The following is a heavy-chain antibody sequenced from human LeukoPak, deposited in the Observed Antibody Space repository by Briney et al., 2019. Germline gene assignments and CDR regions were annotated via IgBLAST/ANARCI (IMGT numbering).Heavy chain of an antibody. Sequence: PSETLSLTCTVSGGSISSGSYYWSWIRQPAGKGLEWIGRIYTSGSTNYNPSLKSRVTISVDTSKNQFSLKLSSVTAADTAVYYCASSGLLWFGELWHWGQGTLVTVSS. J-gene: IGHJ4*02. CDR3: ASSGLLWFGELWH. V-gene: IGHV4-61*02. D-gene: IGHD3-10*01. CDR1: GGSISSGSYY. CDR2: IYTSGST.